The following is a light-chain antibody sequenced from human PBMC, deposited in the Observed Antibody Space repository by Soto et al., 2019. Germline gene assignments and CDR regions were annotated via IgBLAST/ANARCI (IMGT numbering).Light chain of an antibody. CDR3: TSYAGGNNV. J-gene: IGLJ1*01. CDR1: SSDVGGYNY. V-gene: IGLV2-8*01. Sequence: QSPLTQPRSASGSPGQSVTISCTGTSSDVGGYNYVSLYQQHPGKVPKLMVYEVNKRPSGVPDPFSGSKSGNTASLTVSGLQGADEADYYCTSYAGGNNVFGTGTTVTVL. CDR2: EVN.